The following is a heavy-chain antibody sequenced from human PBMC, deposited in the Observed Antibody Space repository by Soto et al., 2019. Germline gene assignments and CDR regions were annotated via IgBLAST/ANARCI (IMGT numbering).Heavy chain of an antibody. CDR3: ARADRAAAPWRDFDY. CDR2: IIQSGSS. V-gene: IGHV4-34*12. Sequence: PSETLSLTCAVYGGSLSGYYWSWIRQAPGKGLEWIGEIIQSGSSNYNPSLKGRVIITVDTSKNRFSLQLSSVTAADTAVYYCARADRAAAPWRDFDYWGQGTLVTVSS. D-gene: IGHD6-13*01. J-gene: IGHJ4*02. CDR1: GGSLSGYY.